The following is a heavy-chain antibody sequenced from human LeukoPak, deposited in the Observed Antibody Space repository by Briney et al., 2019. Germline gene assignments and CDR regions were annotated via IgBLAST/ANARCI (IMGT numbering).Heavy chain of an antibody. CDR1: GYTFTSYD. CDR2: MNPNSGNT. Sequence: GASEKVSCKASGYTFTSYDINWVRQATGQGLEWMGWMNPNSGNTGYAQKFQGRVIMTRNTSISTAYMELSSLRSEDTAVYYCARGTTVTDFDYWGQGTLVTVSS. D-gene: IGHD4-17*01. CDR3: ARGTTVTDFDY. J-gene: IGHJ4*02. V-gene: IGHV1-8*01.